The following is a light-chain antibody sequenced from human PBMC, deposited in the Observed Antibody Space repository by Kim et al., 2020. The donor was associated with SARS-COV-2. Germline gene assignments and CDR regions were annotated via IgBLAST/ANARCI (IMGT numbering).Light chain of an antibody. Sequence: SQGEGATLSGRARKSVRNHVAWYQQKPGQSPRLLIYDASTRATGIPARFSGRASGTEFTLAITSLQSEDFAVYYCQHYDSMPPWTFGQGTKVDIK. CDR1: KSVRNH. CDR3: QHYDSMPPWT. V-gene: IGKV3-15*01. CDR2: DAS. J-gene: IGKJ1*01.